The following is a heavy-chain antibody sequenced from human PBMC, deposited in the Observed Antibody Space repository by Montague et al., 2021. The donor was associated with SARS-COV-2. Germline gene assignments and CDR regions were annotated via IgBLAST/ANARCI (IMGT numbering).Heavy chain of an antibody. CDR2: TYSSGST. J-gene: IGHJ4*02. CDR3: ARDIAVAGLFDY. Sequence: TLSLTCTVSGGSIRSGSYYWSWIRQPAGKGLEWIGRTYSSGSTDYNPSLKSRVTMSVDTSKNQFSLKVSSVTAADTAVYYCARDIAVAGLFDYWGQGTLVTVSS. V-gene: IGHV4-61*02. D-gene: IGHD6-19*01. CDR1: GGSIRSGSYY.